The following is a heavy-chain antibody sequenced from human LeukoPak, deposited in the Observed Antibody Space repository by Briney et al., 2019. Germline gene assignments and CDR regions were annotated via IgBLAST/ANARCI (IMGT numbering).Heavy chain of an antibody. D-gene: IGHD2-15*01. CDR1: GFTFSSYS. V-gene: IGHV3-21*01. Sequence: GGSLRLSCAASGFTFSSYSMNWVRQAPGKGLEWVSSISSSSSYIYYADSVKGRFTISRDNAKNTLYLQMNSLRAEDTAVYYCARVVQNYYYYMDVWGKGTTVTVSS. CDR2: ISSSSSYI. J-gene: IGHJ6*03. CDR3: ARVVQNYYYYMDV.